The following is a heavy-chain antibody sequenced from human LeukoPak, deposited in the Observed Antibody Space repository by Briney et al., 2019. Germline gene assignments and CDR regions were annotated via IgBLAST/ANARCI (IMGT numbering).Heavy chain of an antibody. CDR1: GYTFTSYG. V-gene: IGHV1-18*01. J-gene: IGHJ3*02. Sequence: ASVKVSCKASGYTFTSYGISWVRQAPGQGLEWMGWISAYNGNTNYAQKLQGRVTITTDTSTSTAYMELRSLRSDDTAVYYCARVRVPAADPAPDAFDIWGQGTMDTVSS. CDR3: ARVRVPAADPAPDAFDI. D-gene: IGHD2-2*01. CDR2: ISAYNGNT.